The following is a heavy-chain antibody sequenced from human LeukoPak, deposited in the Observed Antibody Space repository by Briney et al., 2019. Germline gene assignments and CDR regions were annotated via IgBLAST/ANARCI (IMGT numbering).Heavy chain of an antibody. CDR3: ARRRILTGYYSRQGNPYYYYYMDV. D-gene: IGHD3-9*01. Sequence: KGGESLKISCKGSGYSFTSYWIGWVRQMPGKGLEWMGIIYPGDSDTRYSPSFQGQVTISADKSISTAYLQWSSLKASDTAMYYCARRRILTGYYSRQGNPYYYYYMDVWGKGTTVTVSS. CDR1: GYSFTSYW. V-gene: IGHV5-51*01. CDR2: IYPGDSDT. J-gene: IGHJ6*03.